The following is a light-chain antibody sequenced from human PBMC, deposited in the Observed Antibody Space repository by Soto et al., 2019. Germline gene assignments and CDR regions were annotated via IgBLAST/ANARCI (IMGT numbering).Light chain of an antibody. V-gene: IGKV1-6*01. Sequence: AIQMTQFPSSLSASVGDRVTITCRASQVIRSDLGWYQQRPGKAPQLLIYATSSLQSGVPSRFSGSGSGTDFTLTITSLQPEDFATYHCLQDNKYPLTFGGGTKVEI. CDR1: QVIRSD. J-gene: IGKJ4*01. CDR2: ATS. CDR3: LQDNKYPLT.